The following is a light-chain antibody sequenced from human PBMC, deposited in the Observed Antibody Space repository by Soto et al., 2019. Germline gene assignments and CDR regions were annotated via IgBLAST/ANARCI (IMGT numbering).Light chain of an antibody. J-gene: IGLJ1*01. CDR3: SSYTSISTLYV. Sequence: QSALTQPASVSGSPGQSITISCTGTNSDVGGYNYVSWYQQHPGKAPELMIYEVSHRPSGVSNRFSGSKSDNTASLTISGLQAEEDADYYCSSYTSISTLYVFVPGTNVTVL. CDR2: EVS. V-gene: IGLV2-14*01. CDR1: NSDVGGYNY.